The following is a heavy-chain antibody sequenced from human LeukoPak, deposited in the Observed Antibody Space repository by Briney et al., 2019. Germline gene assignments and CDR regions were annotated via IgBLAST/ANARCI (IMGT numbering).Heavy chain of an antibody. CDR1: GFTVSSNY. Sequence: GGSLRLSCAASGFTVSSNYMSWVRQAPGKGLEWVSVIYSGGSTYYAESVKGRFTISRDNSKNTLYLQMNSLRAEDTAVYYCARDLIIAAHGYYYYNRDVWGKGPRSPSP. CDR2: IYSGGST. V-gene: IGHV3-53*05. CDR3: ARDLIIAAHGYYYYNRDV. D-gene: IGHD6-6*01. J-gene: IGHJ6*03.